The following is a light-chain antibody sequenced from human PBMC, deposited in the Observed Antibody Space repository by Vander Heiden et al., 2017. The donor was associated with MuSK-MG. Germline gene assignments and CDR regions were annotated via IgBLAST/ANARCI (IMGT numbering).Light chain of an antibody. V-gene: IGKV3D-15*01. J-gene: IGKJ2*01. CDR1: QSVTSR. CDR2: GAS. CDR3: QQENNWPYT. Sequence: DIVMTQSPATLSVSAGARATLSCRASQSVTSRLAWFRQKPGQAPRLLVYGASTRATGIPARFSGSGCGTEFTLTISSLQSEDFAVYYCQQENNWPYTFGQGTKLEIE.